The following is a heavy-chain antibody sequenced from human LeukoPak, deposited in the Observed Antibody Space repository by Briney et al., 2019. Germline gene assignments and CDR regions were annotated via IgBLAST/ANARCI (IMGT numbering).Heavy chain of an antibody. CDR1: GFTFSSYS. V-gene: IGHV3-21*01. D-gene: IGHD7-27*01. CDR3: ARDGELGRALYFDY. J-gene: IGHJ4*02. CDR2: ISSSSRYI. Sequence: PGGSLRLSCAASGFTFSSYSMNWVRQAPGKGLEWVSSISSSSRYIYYADSVKGRFTISRDNAKNSLYLQMNSLRAEDTAVYYCARDGELGRALYFDYWGQGTLVTVSS.